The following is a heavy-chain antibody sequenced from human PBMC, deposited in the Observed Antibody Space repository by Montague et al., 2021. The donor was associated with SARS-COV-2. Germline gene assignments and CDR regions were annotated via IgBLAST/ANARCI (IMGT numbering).Heavy chain of an antibody. D-gene: IGHD1-1*01. V-gene: IGHV4-59*01. CDR1: GDSIRSYY. J-gene: IGHJ4*02. CDR3: ARVRLTGTTAPYFDY. Sequence: SETLSLTCTVSGDSIRSYYWNWIRQPPGKGLEWIGNIYYSGITNYNPSLKSRVTTSIDTSKNLFSLRLSSVTAADTAVYYCARVRLTGTTAPYFDYWGQGTLVTVSS. CDR2: IYYSGIT.